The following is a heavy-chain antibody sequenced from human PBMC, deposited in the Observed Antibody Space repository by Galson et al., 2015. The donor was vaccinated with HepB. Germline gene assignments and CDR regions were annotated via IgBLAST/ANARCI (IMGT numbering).Heavy chain of an antibody. J-gene: IGHJ1*01. V-gene: IGHV1-46*01. CDR1: GYTFTSYY. Sequence: SVKVSCKASGYTFTSYYMHWVRQAPGQGLEWMGIINPSGGSTSYAQKFQGRVTMTRDTPTSTVYMELSSLRSEDTAVYYCARGWTGYCSSTSCSAEYFQHWGQGTLVTVSS. CDR2: INPSGGST. D-gene: IGHD2-2*01. CDR3: ARGWTGYCSSTSCSAEYFQH.